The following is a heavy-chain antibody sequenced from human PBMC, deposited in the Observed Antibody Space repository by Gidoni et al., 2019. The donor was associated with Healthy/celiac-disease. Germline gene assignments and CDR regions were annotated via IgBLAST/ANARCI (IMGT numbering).Heavy chain of an antibody. J-gene: IGHJ5*02. D-gene: IGHD4-17*01. CDR1: GFTFSSYA. V-gene: IGHV3-23*01. CDR2: SSGSGGST. Sequence: EVQLLESGGGLVQPGGSLRLYCAASGFTFSSYAMHWVRQAPGKGLEWVSASSGSGGSTYYADSVKGRFTISRENSKNTLYLQMNSLRAEDTAVYYCANDYGGNYLNWFDPWGQGTLVTVSS. CDR3: ANDYGGNYLNWFDP.